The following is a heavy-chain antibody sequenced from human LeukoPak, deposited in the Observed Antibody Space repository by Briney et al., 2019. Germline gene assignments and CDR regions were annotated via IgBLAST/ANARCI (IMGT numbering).Heavy chain of an antibody. Sequence: GGSLRLSCAASGFTFSTFEMNWVRQAPGKGLEGVSYISGSGTTIYYADSVKGRFTISRDNAKNSLYLQMNSLRAEDTAVYYCARNSRYGDFDLWGRGALVTVSS. CDR3: ARNSRYGDFDL. CDR1: GFTFSTFE. CDR2: ISGSGTTI. J-gene: IGHJ2*01. V-gene: IGHV3-48*03. D-gene: IGHD2-21*01.